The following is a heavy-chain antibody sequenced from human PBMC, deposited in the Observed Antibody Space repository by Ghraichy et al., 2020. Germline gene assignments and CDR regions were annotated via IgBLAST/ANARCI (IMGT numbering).Heavy chain of an antibody. V-gene: IGHV3-23*01. CDR2: ISGSGGST. CDR1: GFTFSSYA. Sequence: GESLNISCAASGFTFSSYAMSWVRQAPGKGLEWVSAISGSGGSTYYADSVKGRFTISRDNSKNTLYLQMNSLRAEDTAVYYCAKSRYGGYRGEFDYWGQGTLVTVSS. J-gene: IGHJ4*02. CDR3: AKSRYGGYRGEFDY. D-gene: IGHD5-12*01.